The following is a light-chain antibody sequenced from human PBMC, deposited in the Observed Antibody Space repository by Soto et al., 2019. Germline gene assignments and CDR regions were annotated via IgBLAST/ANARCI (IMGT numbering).Light chain of an antibody. V-gene: IGKV3-11*01. CDR2: DAS. CDR1: QSVSSY. Sequence: EIVLTQSPATLSLSPGERATLSCRASQSVSSYLAWYQQKPGQAPRLLIYDASNRATGIPARFSGSGSGTDFTLTISSLKPEDFAVYYCQQRSNWPEFTFGPGTKVDIK. J-gene: IGKJ3*01. CDR3: QQRSNWPEFT.